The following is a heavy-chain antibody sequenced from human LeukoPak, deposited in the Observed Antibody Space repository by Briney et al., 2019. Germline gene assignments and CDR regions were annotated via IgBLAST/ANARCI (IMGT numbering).Heavy chain of an antibody. CDR1: GGSFSGYY. D-gene: IGHD2-21*02. CDR3: ARGVKNCGGDCYGY. V-gene: IGHV4-34*01. CDR2: INHSGST. Sequence: SETLSLTCAVYGGSFSGYYWSWIRQPPGKGLGWIGEINHSGSTNYNPSLKSRVTISVDTSKNQFSLKLSSVTAADTAVYYCARGVKNCGGDCYGYWGQGTLVTVSS. J-gene: IGHJ4*02.